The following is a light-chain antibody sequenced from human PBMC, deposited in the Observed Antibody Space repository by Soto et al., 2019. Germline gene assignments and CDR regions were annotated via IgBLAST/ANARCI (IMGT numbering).Light chain of an antibody. CDR2: GAS. CDR3: QQYNIYWT. Sequence: EIVLTQSPGTLSVSPGDRVTLSCRASQSVDINLAWYQQRAGQAPRLLVYGASTKATDMPGRFSGSGSGTEFTLTISSLQPDDFATYYCQQYNIYWTFCQGTMVDI. J-gene: IGKJ1*01. V-gene: IGKV3-15*01. CDR1: QSVDIN.